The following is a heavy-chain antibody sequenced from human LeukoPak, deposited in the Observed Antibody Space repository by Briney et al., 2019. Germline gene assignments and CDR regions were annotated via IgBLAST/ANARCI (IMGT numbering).Heavy chain of an antibody. CDR3: TTDHPGNLDIGGVVVVIDPPSPDY. Sequence: GGSLRLSCAASGFTFSNAWMSWVRQAPGKGLEWVGRIKSKTDGGTTDYAAAVRGRFTISRDDSKNTLDLQMNSLKTEDTAVYYCTTDHPGNLDIGGVVVVIDPPSPDYWGQGTLVTVSS. D-gene: IGHD2-21*01. V-gene: IGHV3-15*01. CDR1: GFTFSNAW. J-gene: IGHJ4*02. CDR2: IKSKTDGGTT.